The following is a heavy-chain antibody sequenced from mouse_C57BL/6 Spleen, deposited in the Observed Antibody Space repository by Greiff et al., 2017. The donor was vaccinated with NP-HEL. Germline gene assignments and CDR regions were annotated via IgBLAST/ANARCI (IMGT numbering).Heavy chain of an antibody. D-gene: IGHD4-1*01. Sequence: EVQRVESGGGLVQPKGSLKLSCAASGFSFNTYAMNWVRQAPGKGLEWVARIRSKSNNYATYYADSVKDRFTISREDSESMLYLQMNNLKTEDTAMYYCVRGPLGYAMDYWGQGTSVTVSS. V-gene: IGHV10-1*01. J-gene: IGHJ4*01. CDR3: VRGPLGYAMDY. CDR1: GFSFNTYA. CDR2: IRSKSNNYAT.